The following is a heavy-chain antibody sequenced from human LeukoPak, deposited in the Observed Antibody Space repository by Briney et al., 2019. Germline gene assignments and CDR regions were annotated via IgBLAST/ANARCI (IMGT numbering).Heavy chain of an antibody. CDR1: RYSISSGLY. J-gene: IGHJ4*02. CDR2: IYHSGST. D-gene: IGHD3-9*01. V-gene: IGHV4-38-2*01. CDR3: AKWGHYDILTTSYTCDY. Sequence: SETLSLTXHVSRYSISSGLYWGWIRQSPGKGLEWIGPIYHSGSTYYNPSPKSRVTISVDTSKNQFSLKVNSVSAADTAVYYCAKWGHYDILTTSYTCDYWGQGTLVTVSS.